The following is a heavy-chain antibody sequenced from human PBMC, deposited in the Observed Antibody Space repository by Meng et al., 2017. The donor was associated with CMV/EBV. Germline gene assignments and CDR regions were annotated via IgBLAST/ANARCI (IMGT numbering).Heavy chain of an antibody. CDR2: IIPIFGTA. CDR3: ARVPYYYDSSGSRFDP. J-gene: IGHJ5*02. D-gene: IGHD3-22*01. Sequence: QVQRGQCGGRVKKPGSSVKGACKASGGTFSSYAISWVRPAPGQGLEWMGGIIPIFGTANYAQKFQGRVTITADESTSTAYMELSSLRSEDTAVYYCARVPYYYDSSGSRFDPWGQGTLVTVSS. V-gene: IGHV1-69*12. CDR1: GGTFSSYA.